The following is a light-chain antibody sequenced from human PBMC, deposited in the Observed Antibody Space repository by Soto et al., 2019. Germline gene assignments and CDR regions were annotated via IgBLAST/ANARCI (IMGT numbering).Light chain of an antibody. J-gene: IGLJ2*01. CDR2: STN. CDR3: VLYMGSGPWVV. V-gene: IGLV8-61*01. CDR1: SGSVSTSYY. Sequence: QTVVTQEPSFSVSPGGTVTLTCGLSSGSVSTSYYPSWYQQTPGQAPRTLIYSTNTRSSGVPDRFSGSILGNKAALTITGAQADDESDYYCVLYMGSGPWVVFGGGTQLTVL.